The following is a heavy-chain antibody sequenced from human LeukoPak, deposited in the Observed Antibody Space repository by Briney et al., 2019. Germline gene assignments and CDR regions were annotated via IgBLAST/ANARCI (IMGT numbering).Heavy chain of an antibody. CDR3: ARDGYGSGSYPFDY. V-gene: IGHV3-23*01. CDR2: ISGTGDST. Sequence: GGSLRLSCAASGFTFSSYAMTWVRQAPGKGLEWVSVISGTGDSTYYADSVKGRFTISRDNSMNTLYLQMNSLRAEDTAVYYCARDGYGSGSYPFDYWGQGTLVTVSS. J-gene: IGHJ4*02. D-gene: IGHD3-10*01. CDR1: GFTFSSYA.